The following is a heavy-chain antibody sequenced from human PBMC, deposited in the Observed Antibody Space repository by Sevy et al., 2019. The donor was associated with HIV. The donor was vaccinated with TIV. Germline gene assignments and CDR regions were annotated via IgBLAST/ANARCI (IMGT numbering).Heavy chain of an antibody. Sequence: GGSLRLSCVASGFTFDSSWMHWVRQAPGKGLVWVSRINRDGSSTPYGASVKGRFTMSRDKAKNTLYLQLNRLGAEDTAVYYCTRGDPIVPPAGYYYHMDVWGKGTKVTVSS. D-gene: IGHD1-26*01. V-gene: IGHV3-74*01. CDR2: INRDGSST. CDR1: GFTFDSSW. J-gene: IGHJ6*03. CDR3: TRGDPIVPPAGYYYHMDV.